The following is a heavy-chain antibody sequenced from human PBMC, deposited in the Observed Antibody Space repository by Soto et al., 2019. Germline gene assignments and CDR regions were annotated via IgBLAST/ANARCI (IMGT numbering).Heavy chain of an antibody. CDR1: GYTFTSYA. J-gene: IGHJ4*02. D-gene: IGHD5-12*01. CDR3: ATPIVAFY. CDR2: INAGNGNT. Sequence: ASVKVSCKASGYTFTSYAIHWVRQAPGQRLEWMGWINAGNGNTKYSQKFQGRVIITRDTSAGTAYMELRSLRSEDTAVYYCATPIVAFYWGQGNLVTVS. V-gene: IGHV1-3*01.